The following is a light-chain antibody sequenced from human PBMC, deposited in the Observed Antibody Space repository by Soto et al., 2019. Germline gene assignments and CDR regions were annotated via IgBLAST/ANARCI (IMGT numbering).Light chain of an antibody. CDR1: QPLVHGSHS. J-gene: IGKJ1*01. Sequence: DIVMTQSPDSLAVSLGERATINCKSSQPLVHGSHSLAWYQQIPGQPPELLIYWASTRESGVPDRCSGSGSGTDFTLTIGSLQAEDVAVYYCQQYYTSPVTFGQGTKLEI. CDR2: WAS. CDR3: QQYYTSPVT. V-gene: IGKV4-1*01.